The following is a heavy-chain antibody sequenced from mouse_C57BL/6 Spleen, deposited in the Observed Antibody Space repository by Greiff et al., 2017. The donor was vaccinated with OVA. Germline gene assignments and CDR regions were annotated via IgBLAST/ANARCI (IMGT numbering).Heavy chain of an antibody. J-gene: IGHJ3*01. CDR2: INPNNGGT. CDR1: GYTFTYYN. Sequence: EVQLQQSGPELVKPGASVKIPCKASGYTFTYYNMDWVKQSHGKSLEWIGDINPNNGGTIYNQKFKGKATLTVDKSSSTAYMELRSLTSEDTAVYYCARLGDYDGFAYWGQGTLVTVSA. CDR3: ARLGDYDGFAY. D-gene: IGHD2-4*01. V-gene: IGHV1-18*01.